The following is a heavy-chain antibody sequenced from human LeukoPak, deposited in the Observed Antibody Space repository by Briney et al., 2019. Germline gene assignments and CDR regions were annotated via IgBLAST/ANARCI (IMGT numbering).Heavy chain of an antibody. V-gene: IGHV1-2*02. D-gene: IGHD4-11*01. J-gene: IGHJ6*02. CDR1: GYTFTSYG. CDR2: INPNSGGT. Sequence: ASVKVSCKASGYTFTSYGISWVRQAPGQGLEWMGWINPNSGGTNYAQKFQGRVTMTRDTSISTAYMELSRLRSDDTAVYYCARDNSSPYYYYGMDVWGQGTTVTVSS. CDR3: ARDNSSPYYYYGMDV.